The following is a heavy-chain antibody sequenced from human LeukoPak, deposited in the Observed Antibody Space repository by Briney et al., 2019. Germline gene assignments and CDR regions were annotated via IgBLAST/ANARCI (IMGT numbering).Heavy chain of an antibody. CDR3: ARPRIRLRRYFYVDV. CDR2: IDRRGYA. Sequence: SETLSLTCAVHGESLGTYSWSWIRQTPGKGLEWIGAIDRRGYASHNPSLKSRVTLSVDTSNDQFSLTLRSVTAADTGLYFCARPRIRLRRYFYVDVWGKGTTVTVTS. V-gene: IGHV4-34*01. D-gene: IGHD2/OR15-2a*01. CDR1: GESLGTYS. J-gene: IGHJ6*03.